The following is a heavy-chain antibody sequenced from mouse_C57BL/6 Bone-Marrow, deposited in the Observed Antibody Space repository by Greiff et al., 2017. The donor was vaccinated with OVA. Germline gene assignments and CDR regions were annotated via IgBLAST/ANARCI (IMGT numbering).Heavy chain of an antibody. CDR2: IRSKSNNYAT. D-gene: IGHD1-1*01. CDR1: GFTFNTYA. V-gene: IGHV10-1*02. CDR3: VRGDGSIDY. J-gene: IGHJ2*01. Sequence: HLVESGGGLVQPKGSLKLSCAASGFTFNTYAMNWVRQAPGKGLEWVARIRSKSNNYATYYADSVKDRFTISRDDSQSMLYLQMNNLKTEDTAMYYCVRGDGSIDYWGQGTTLTVSS.